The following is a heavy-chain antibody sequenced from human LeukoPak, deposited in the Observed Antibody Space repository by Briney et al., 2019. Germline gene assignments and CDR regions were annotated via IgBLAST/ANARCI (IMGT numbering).Heavy chain of an antibody. CDR2: ISSSSSTI. Sequence: GGSLRLSCAASGFTFSSYSMNWVRQAPGKGLEWVSYISSSSSTIYYADSVKGRFTISRDNAKNSLYLQTNSLRDEDTAVYYCARSLLNYDFWSGINWFDPWGQGTLVTVSS. CDR3: ARSLLNYDFWSGINWFDP. D-gene: IGHD3-3*01. V-gene: IGHV3-48*02. J-gene: IGHJ5*02. CDR1: GFTFSSYS.